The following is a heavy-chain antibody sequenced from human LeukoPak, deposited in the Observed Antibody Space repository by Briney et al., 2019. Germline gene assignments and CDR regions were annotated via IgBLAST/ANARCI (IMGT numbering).Heavy chain of an antibody. CDR1: GFTFSSYN. CDR3: ARAGQEWFGELGFDQ. V-gene: IGHV3-21*01. D-gene: IGHD3-10*01. Sequence: GGSLRLSCAASGFTFSSYNMNWVRQAPGQGLEWVSSITSGSSYIYYADSVKGRFTISRDNAKSSLYLQMNSLRAEDTAVYYCARAGQEWFGELGFDQWGQGTLVIVSS. CDR2: ITSGSSYI. J-gene: IGHJ4*02.